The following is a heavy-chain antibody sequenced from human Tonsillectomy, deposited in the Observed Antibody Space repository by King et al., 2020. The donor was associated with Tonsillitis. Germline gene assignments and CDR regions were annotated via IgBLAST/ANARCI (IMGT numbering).Heavy chain of an antibody. J-gene: IGHJ6*02. Sequence: VQLVESGGGLVKPGGSLRLSCEASGFTFRNYNVNWVRQAPGKGLEWVSSISSDSSFIYYADSVKGRFTISRDNTKNSLYLQMNSLRAEDTAMYYCAREGCAYDWGGGLNYYYGMDVWGQGTTVTVSS. V-gene: IGHV3-21*01. CDR3: AREGCAYDWGGGLNYYYGMDV. D-gene: IGHD3-16*01. CDR1: GFTFRNYN. CDR2: ISSDSSFI.